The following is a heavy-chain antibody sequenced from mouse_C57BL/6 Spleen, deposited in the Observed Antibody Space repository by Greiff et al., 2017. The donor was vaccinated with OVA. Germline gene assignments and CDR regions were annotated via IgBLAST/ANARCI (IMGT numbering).Heavy chain of an antibody. CDR3: ARGDRGFGY. V-gene: IGHV5-17*01. J-gene: IGHJ2*01. CDR1: GFTFSDYG. CDR2: ISSGSSTI. Sequence: EVKLMESGGGLVKPGGSLKLSCAASGFTFSDYGMHWVRQAPEKGLEWVAYISSGSSTIYYADTVKGRFTLSRDNAKSTLFLQMTSLRSEDTAMYFGARGDRGFGYWGQDTTLTVSS.